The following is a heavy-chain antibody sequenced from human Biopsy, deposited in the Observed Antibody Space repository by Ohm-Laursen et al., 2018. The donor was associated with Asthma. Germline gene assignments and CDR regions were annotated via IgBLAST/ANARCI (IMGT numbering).Heavy chain of an antibody. CDR2: ISYDGSDK. CDR3: AKGHGDYVFPYFQH. D-gene: IGHD4-17*01. V-gene: IGHV3-30*18. CDR1: GFTFSSFG. Sequence: SLRLSCTASGFTFSSFGIHWVRQAPGKGLEWVAVISYDGSDKYYADSVKGRFTISRDNSKSTLYLQMNSLRAEDTAVYYCAKGHGDYVFPYFQHWGQGTLVTVSS. J-gene: IGHJ1*01.